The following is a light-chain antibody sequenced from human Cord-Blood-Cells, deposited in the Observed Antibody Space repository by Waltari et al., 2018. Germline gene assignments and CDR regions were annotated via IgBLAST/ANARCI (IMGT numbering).Light chain of an antibody. CDR3: MQALQTPYT. V-gene: IGKV2-28*01. CDR2: LGS. Sequence: DIVMTQSPLSLPVTPGEPASISCRSSQSLLHSNGYNYLDWYLQKPGQSPQLLIYLGSNRGSGVPDRFSGSGSSTDFTLKISRVEAEDVGVYYCMQALQTPYTFGQGTKLEIK. CDR1: QSLLHSNGYNY. J-gene: IGKJ2*01.